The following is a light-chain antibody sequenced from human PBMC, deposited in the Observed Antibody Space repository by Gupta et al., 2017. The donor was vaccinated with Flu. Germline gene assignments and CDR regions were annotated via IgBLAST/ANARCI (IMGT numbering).Light chain of an antibody. CDR1: SAKIGSVFD. J-gene: IGLJ1*01. Sequence: SVLTPPPSVSGAPGQRVNITFNGDSAKIGSVFDVHWYRQFSGMAPRLLLYGNTLRPSGVSDRFAASRSGTTASLAISGLQTGDEANYFCQSFDGSYTVFGTGTRVTV. CDR2: GNT. V-gene: IGLV1-40*02. CDR3: QSFDGSYTV.